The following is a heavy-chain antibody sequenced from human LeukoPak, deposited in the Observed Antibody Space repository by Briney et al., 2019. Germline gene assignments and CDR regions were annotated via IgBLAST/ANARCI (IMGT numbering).Heavy chain of an antibody. J-gene: IGHJ4*02. CDR1: GGSISSYY. V-gene: IGHV4-59*01. CDR2: VYYSGST. Sequence: SETLSLTCTVSGGSISSYYWSWIRQPPGKGLEWIGYVYYSGSTNYKSSLKSRVSISVDTSKNQFSLKLSSVTAADTAVYYCARGHPWQHLPESALDYWGQGTLVTVSS. CDR3: ARGHPWQHLPESALDY.